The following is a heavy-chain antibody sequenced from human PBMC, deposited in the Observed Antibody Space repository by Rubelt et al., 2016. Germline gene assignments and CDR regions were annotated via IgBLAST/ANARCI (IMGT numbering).Heavy chain of an antibody. V-gene: IGHV3-23*01. D-gene: IGHD4-17*01. CDR1: GFTFSSYA. Sequence: RLSCAASGFTFSSYAMSWVRQAPGKGLEWVSAISGSGGSTYYADSVKGRFTISRDNTNNTLYQQMNSLRAEDTAVYYCARDEDYGDRIDYWGQGTLVTVSS. CDR3: ARDEDYGDRIDY. J-gene: IGHJ4*02. CDR2: ISGSGGST.